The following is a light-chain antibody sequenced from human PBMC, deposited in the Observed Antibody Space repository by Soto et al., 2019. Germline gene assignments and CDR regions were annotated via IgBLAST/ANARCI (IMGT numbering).Light chain of an antibody. J-gene: IGKJ4*01. CDR3: QQYGSSLT. V-gene: IGKV3-20*01. CDR2: GAS. Sequence: EIVLPQSPGTLSLSPGERATLSCRASQSVSTNYLAWYQQKPGQAPRLLIYGASNRATGIPDRFSGSGSGTDFTLTISRLETEDFAVYYCQQYGSSLTLGGGTKVDIK. CDR1: QSVSTNY.